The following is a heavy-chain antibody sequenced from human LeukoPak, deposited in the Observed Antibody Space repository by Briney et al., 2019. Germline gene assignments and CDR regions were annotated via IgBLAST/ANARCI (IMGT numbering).Heavy chain of an antibody. CDR1: GFTVSSNY. J-gene: IGHJ4*02. CDR2: IKRKSDGGTT. V-gene: IGHV3-15*01. CDR3: TTELDVRPNHY. D-gene: IGHD1-14*01. Sequence: GGSLRLSCAASGFTVSSNYMSWVRQAPGKGLEWVGRIKRKSDGGTTDYAAPVKGRFTISRDDSKNTLYLQMNSLKSEDTAVYYCTTELDVRPNHYWGQGTLVTVSS.